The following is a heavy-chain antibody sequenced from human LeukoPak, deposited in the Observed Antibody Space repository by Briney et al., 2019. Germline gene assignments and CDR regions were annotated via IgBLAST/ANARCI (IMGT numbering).Heavy chain of an antibody. CDR3: ARDASALH. V-gene: IGHV3-30*02. J-gene: IGHJ4*02. CDR1: GFTFSSYG. CDR2: IRYDGSNK. Sequence: PGGSLRLSCAASGFTFSSYGMHWVRQAPGKGLEWVAFIRYDGSNKYYADSVKGRFTISRDNAKSSLSLQMNSLRVDDTAVYYCARDASALHWGQGARVTVSS. D-gene: IGHD3-3*01.